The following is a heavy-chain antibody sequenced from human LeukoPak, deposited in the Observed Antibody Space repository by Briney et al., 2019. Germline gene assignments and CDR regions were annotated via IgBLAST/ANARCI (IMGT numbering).Heavy chain of an antibody. CDR2: INHSGST. Sequence: PSETLSLTCAVYGGSFSGYYWSWIRQPPGKGLEWIGEINHSGSTNYNPSLKSRVTISVDTSKNQFSLKLSSVTAADTAVYYCARPNGGYCSGGSCYTAYFDYWGQGTLVTVSS. J-gene: IGHJ4*02. V-gene: IGHV4-34*01. CDR3: ARPNGGYCSGGSCYTAYFDY. D-gene: IGHD2-15*01. CDR1: GGSFSGYY.